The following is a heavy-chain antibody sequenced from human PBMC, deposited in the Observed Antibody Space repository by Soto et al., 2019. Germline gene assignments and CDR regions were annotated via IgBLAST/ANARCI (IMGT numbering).Heavy chain of an antibody. Sequence: DVQLLESGGGLVQPEGSLRLSCAASGFTFSSYAMSWVRQGPGKGLEWVAVVSIGGSTHYEDYVRCRFTISRDNTKNTLSMRMNSLTAEETDVYFCAKRRGDGGHFDYWGQGALVTVSS. D-gene: IGHD2-21*02. CDR1: GFTFSSYA. CDR3: AKRRGDGGHFDY. V-gene: IGHV3-23*01. CDR2: VSIGGST. J-gene: IGHJ4*02.